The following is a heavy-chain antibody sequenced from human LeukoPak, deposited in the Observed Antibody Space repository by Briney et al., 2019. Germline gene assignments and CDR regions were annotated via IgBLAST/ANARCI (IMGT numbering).Heavy chain of an antibody. V-gene: IGHV4-39*07. CDR2: VYFKGDT. Sequence: SETLSLTCTVSGDSISSSSYYWGWIRQTPGKGLEWIGSVYFKGDTYYNPSLKSRVTISVDTSKNQFSLKLSSVTAADTAVYYCARVGGYSSGWYNPRGDWFDPWGQGTLVTVSS. J-gene: IGHJ5*02. CDR3: ARVGGYSSGWYNPRGDWFDP. D-gene: IGHD6-19*01. CDR1: GDSISSSSYY.